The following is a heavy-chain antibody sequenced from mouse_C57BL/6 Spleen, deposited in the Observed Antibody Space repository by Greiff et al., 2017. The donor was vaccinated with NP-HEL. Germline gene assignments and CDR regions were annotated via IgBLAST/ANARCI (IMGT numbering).Heavy chain of an antibody. Sequence: QVQLQQPGAELVKPGASVKLSCKASGYTFTSYWMQWVKQRPGQGLEWIGEIDPSDSYTNYNQKFKGKATLTVDTSSSTAYMQLSSLTSEDSAVYYCARRDGSSSFYYAMDDWGQGTSVTVSS. CDR1: GYTFTSYW. D-gene: IGHD1-1*01. CDR2: IDPSDSYT. J-gene: IGHJ4*01. CDR3: ARRDGSSSFYYAMDD. V-gene: IGHV1-50*01.